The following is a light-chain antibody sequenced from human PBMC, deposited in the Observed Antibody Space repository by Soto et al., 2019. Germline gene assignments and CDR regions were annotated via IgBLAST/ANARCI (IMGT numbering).Light chain of an antibody. CDR2: RNN. CDR1: SSNIGSNY. V-gene: IGLV1-47*01. Sequence: QSVLTEPPSASGTTEQRVTISCSGSSSNIGSNYVYWYQQLPGTAPKLLIYRNNQRPSGVPDRFSGSKSGTSASLAISGLRSEDEADYYCVAWDDSLSGVVFGGGTQLTVL. J-gene: IGLJ2*01. CDR3: VAWDDSLSGVV.